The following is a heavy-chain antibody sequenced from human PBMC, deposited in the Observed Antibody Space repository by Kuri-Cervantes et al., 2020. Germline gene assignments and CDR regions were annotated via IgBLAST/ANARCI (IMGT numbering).Heavy chain of an antibody. CDR2: ISSSGSTI. Sequence: GESLKISCAASGFTFSDYYMSWIRQAPGKGLEWVSYISSSGSTIYYADSVKGRFTISRDNAKNSLYLQMNSLRAEDTAVYYCARETRPDSSGYYDSFDIWGQGTMVTVSS. CDR3: ARETRPDSSGYYDSFDI. D-gene: IGHD3-22*01. V-gene: IGHV3-11*04. J-gene: IGHJ3*02. CDR1: GFTFSDYY.